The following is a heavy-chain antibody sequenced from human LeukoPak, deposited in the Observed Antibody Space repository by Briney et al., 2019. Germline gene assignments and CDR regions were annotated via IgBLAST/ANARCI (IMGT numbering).Heavy chain of an antibody. CDR1: GYTFTGYY. D-gene: IGHD4-23*01. CDR2: INPNSGGT. CDR3: AREGADYGGNAGGYGMDV. Sequence: ASVKVSCKASGYTFTGYYMHWVRQAPGQGLEWMGWINPNSGGTNYAQKFQGRVTMTRDTSISTAYMELSRLRSDDTAVYYCAREGADYGGNAGGYGMDVWGQGTTVTVSS. J-gene: IGHJ6*02. V-gene: IGHV1-2*02.